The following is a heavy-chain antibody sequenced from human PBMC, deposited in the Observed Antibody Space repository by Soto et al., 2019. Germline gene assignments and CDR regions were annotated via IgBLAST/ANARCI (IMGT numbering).Heavy chain of an antibody. Sequence: GASVKVSCKASGYTFTSYYMHWVRQAPGQGLEWMGIINPSGGSTSYAQKFQGRVTMTRDTSTSTVYMELSSLRSEDTAVYYCARGPLQWLVHLFHWFDPWGKGTLVPVDS. J-gene: IGHJ5*02. CDR3: ARGPLQWLVHLFHWFDP. V-gene: IGHV1-46*01. CDR2: INPSGGST. D-gene: IGHD6-19*01. CDR1: GYTFTSYY.